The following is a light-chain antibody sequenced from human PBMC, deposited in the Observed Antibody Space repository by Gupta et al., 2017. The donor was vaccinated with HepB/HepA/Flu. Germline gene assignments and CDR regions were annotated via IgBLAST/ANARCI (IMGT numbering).Light chain of an antibody. V-gene: IGLV3-19*01. CDR1: SLRSYY. CDR2: GKN. CDR3: QSRDSNGNHVV. Sequence: SSELTQDPAVSVALGQTVRITCQGDSLRSYYASWYQPKPGQAPVLVIYGKNNRPSGIPDRFSGSSSGNTVSLTITGAQAEDEADYYCQSRDSNGNHVVFGGGTKLTVL. J-gene: IGLJ2*01.